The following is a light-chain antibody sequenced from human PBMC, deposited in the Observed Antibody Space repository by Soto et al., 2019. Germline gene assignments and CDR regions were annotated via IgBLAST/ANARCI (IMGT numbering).Light chain of an antibody. Sequence: IQVTQSPSSLAASVGDRVTITCRASQGVSSYLAWYQQIPGKAPKLLISAASTLQSGVPSRFSGSGSGTDFTLTISSLQPEDFASYYCQQLNDYPITFGQGTRLEIK. CDR2: AAS. CDR3: QQLNDYPIT. V-gene: IGKV1-9*01. J-gene: IGKJ5*01. CDR1: QGVSSY.